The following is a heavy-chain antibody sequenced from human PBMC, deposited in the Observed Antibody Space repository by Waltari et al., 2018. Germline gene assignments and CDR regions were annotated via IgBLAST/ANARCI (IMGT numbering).Heavy chain of an antibody. J-gene: IGHJ6*02. V-gene: IGHV1-8*03. CDR2: VNHNRGNT. Sequence: QVQLVQSGAEVKKPGASVKVSCKASGYTFTSYDINWVRQATGQGLAWMGWVNHNRGNTGLAQKFQGIVTSTRNPSISTADMVLSSLGSEDTAVYYCARGMETLAALYGMDVWGQGTTVTVSS. CDR3: ARGMETLAALYGMDV. D-gene: IGHD6-6*01. CDR1: GYTFTSYD.